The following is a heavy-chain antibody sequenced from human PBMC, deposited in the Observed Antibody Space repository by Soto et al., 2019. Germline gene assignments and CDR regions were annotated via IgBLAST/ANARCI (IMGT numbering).Heavy chain of an antibody. CDR2: INPSGGST. J-gene: IGHJ6*02. V-gene: IGHV1-46*01. CDR3: ARGRGVAVAGPLLSYYYYYGMDV. D-gene: IGHD6-19*01. Sequence: GASVKVSCKASGYTFTSYYMHWVRQAPGQGLEWMGIINPSGGSTSYAQKFQGRVTMTRDTSTSTVYMELSSLRSEDTAVYYCARGRGVAVAGPLLSYYYYYGMDVWGQGTTVTVSS. CDR1: GYTFTSYY.